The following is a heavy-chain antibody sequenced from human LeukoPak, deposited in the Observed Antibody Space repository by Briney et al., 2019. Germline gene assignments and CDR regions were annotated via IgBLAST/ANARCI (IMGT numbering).Heavy chain of an antibody. CDR2: IYYSGST. J-gene: IGHJ3*02. CDR1: GGSIGSSSYY. V-gene: IGHV4-39*07. Sequence: PSETLSLTCTVSGGSIGSSSYYWGWIRQPPGKGLEWIGSIYYSGSTYYNPSLKSRVTISVDTSKNQFSLKLSSVTAADTAMYYCARMLGYCSNTNCYSAFDIWGQGTMVTVSS. CDR3: ARMLGYCSNTNCYSAFDI. D-gene: IGHD2-2*01.